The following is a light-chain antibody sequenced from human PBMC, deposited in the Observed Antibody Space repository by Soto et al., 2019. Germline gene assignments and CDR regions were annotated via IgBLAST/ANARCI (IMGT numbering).Light chain of an antibody. J-gene: IGKJ4*01. Sequence: EIVMTQSPATLSVSPGETATLCCRASQSVGSAVAWYQHKPGQAPRLLIVGASIRATGVPGRFSGGGSGTEFTLTISSLQSEDFAVYYCQQYKNWPPLTFGGGTTVEIK. CDR1: QSVGSA. CDR3: QQYKNWPPLT. V-gene: IGKV3-15*01. CDR2: GAS.